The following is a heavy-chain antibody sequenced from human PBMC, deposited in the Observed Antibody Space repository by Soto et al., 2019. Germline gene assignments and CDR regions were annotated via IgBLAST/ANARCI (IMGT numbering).Heavy chain of an antibody. J-gene: IGHJ6*02. CDR2: IIPIVGTG. CDR3: ARVVILVPTASTHYYYHMDV. D-gene: IGHD2-2*01. Sequence: QVQLVQSGAEVRKPGSSVTVSCKASGGTFSNYAISWVRQAPGQGLEWMGGIIPIVGTGSYAQKFQGRVTITADEHTITAYMELSSLRFEDTAVYYCARVVILVPTASTHYYYHMDVWGPGTTVTVSS. V-gene: IGHV1-69*01. CDR1: GGTFSNYA.